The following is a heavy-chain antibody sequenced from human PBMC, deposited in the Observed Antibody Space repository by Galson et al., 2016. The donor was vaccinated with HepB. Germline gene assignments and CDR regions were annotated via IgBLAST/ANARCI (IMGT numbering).Heavy chain of an antibody. V-gene: IGHV4-61*05. CDR2: IYYSGST. D-gene: IGHD3-22*01. J-gene: IGHJ5*02. CDR1: GGSISSSSFY. CDR3: ARRRNYYDSSGYYYDYFDP. Sequence: SETLSLTCTVSGGSISSSSFYWGWIRQPPGKGLEWIGDIYYSGSTNYNPSLKSRVTISVDTSKNQFSLKLSSVTAADTAVYYCARRRNYYDSSGYYYDYFDPWGQGTQVTVSS.